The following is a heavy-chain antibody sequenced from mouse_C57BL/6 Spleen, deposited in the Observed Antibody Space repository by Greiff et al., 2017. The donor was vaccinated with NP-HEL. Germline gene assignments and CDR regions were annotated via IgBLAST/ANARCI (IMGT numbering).Heavy chain of an antibody. CDR2: IYPYNAGP. V-gene: IGHV1-19*01. Sequence: DVQLQESGPVLVKPGASVKMSCKASGYTFTDYSMNWVKQSHGKCLEWFGVIYPYNAGPSYNQKFKGKATLTVDKSQRTASMAQTSPPYEDSAVFYGAPPYGDDEGSWFAYWGQGTLVTVSA. CDR1: GYTFTDYS. CDR3: APPYGDDEGSWFAY. J-gene: IGHJ3*01. D-gene: IGHD2-2*01.